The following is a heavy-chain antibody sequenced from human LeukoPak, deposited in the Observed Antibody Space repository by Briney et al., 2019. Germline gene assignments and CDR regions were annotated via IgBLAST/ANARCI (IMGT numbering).Heavy chain of an antibody. CDR3: AKDMGYSSSWYSDY. J-gene: IGHJ4*02. CDR2: ISGSGGSS. Sequence: GGSLRLSCAASGFTFSNYGMSWVRQAPGKGLEWVSTISGSGGSSYYADSVKGRFTISRDNSKNTLYLQMNSLRAEDTAVYYCAKDMGYSSSWYSDYWGQGTLVTVSS. V-gene: IGHV3-23*01. D-gene: IGHD6-13*01. CDR1: GFTFSNYG.